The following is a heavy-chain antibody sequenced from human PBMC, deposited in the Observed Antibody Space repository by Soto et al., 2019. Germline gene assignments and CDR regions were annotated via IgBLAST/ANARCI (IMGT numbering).Heavy chain of an antibody. D-gene: IGHD3-10*01. CDR3: TREGSAPYYYYGMDA. Sequence: ASVKVSCKASGYTFTGYYMHWVRQAPGQGLEWMGWINPNSGGTNYAQNLQGRVFMTADTSTNTAYMELRSLRSDDTAIYYCTREGSAPYYYYGMDAWGQGTMVTVSS. CDR1: GYTFTGYY. J-gene: IGHJ6*02. CDR2: INPNSGGT. V-gene: IGHV1-2*02.